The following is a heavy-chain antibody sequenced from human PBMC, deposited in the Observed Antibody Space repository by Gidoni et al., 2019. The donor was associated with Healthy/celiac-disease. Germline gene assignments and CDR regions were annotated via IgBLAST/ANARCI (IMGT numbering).Heavy chain of an antibody. J-gene: IGHJ4*02. D-gene: IGHD3-10*01. Sequence: QLQLQESGPGLAKPSETLSLTCTVSGGSISSSSYYWGWLRQPPGKGLEWIGSIYYSGSTYYNPSLKRRVTISVDTSKNQFSLKLSSVTAADTAVYYCARVRFGGFDYWGQGTLVTVSS. CDR1: GGSISSSSYY. CDR2: IYYSGST. V-gene: IGHV4-39*07. CDR3: ARVRFGGFDY.